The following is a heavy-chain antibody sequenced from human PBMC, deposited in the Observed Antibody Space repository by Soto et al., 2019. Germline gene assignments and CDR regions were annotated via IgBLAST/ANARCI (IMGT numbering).Heavy chain of an antibody. Sequence: PSETLSLACTASSASISRYYWSSFRQPPGKGLEWIGYIYYSGSTNYNPSLKSRVTISVDTSKNQFSLKLSSVTAADTAVYYCARDTMVRGYLDYWGQGTLVTVSS. CDR2: IYYSGST. V-gene: IGHV4-59*01. CDR3: ARDTMVRGYLDY. J-gene: IGHJ4*02. CDR1: SASISRYY. D-gene: IGHD3-10*01.